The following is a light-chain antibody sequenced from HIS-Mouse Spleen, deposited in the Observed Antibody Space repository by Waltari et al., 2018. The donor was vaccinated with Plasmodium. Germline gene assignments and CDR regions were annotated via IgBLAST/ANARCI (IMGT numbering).Light chain of an antibody. CDR3: QQYNNWLT. CDR2: GAS. J-gene: IGKJ4*01. V-gene: IGKV3-15*01. Sequence: EIVMTQSPATLSVSPGERATLSCRASQSVSSNLAWYQQKPGQAPRLLIYGASPRATGIPARFSGSGSGTEFTLTISSLQSEDFAVYYGQQYNNWLTFGGGTKVEIK. CDR1: QSVSSN.